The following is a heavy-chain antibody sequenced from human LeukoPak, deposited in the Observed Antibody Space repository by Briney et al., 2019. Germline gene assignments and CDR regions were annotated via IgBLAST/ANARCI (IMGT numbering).Heavy chain of an antibody. D-gene: IGHD1-7*01. J-gene: IGHJ4*02. CDR2: ISGSGGST. V-gene: IGHV3-23*01. CDR3: AKSMVLELPFYFNY. Sequence: QAGGSLRLSCAASGFTFSSYAMSWVRQAPGKGLEWVSAISGSGGSTYYADSVKGRFTISRDNSKNTLCLQMNSLRAEDTAVYYCAKSMVLELPFYFNYWGQGTLVTVSS. CDR1: GFTFSSYA.